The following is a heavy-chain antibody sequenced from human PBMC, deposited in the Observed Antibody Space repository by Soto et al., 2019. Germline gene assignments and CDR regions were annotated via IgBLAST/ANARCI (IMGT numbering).Heavy chain of an antibody. D-gene: IGHD3-10*01. CDR2: IXSXXXXGXT. J-gene: IGHJ5*02. CDR1: GFTFSNAW. CDR3: TAPMVRGLNWFDP. V-gene: IGHV3-15*01. Sequence: PGGSLRLSCAASGFTFSNAWMSWVRQAPGKGLEWVGRIXSXXXXGXTDYAAPVKGRFTISRDDSKNTLYLQMNSLKTEDTAVYYCTAPMVRGLNWFDPWGQGTLVTVSS.